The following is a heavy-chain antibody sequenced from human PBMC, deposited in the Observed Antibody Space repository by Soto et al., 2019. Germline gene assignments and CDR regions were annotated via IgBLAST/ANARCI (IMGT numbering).Heavy chain of an antibody. Sequence: GGSLRLSCAASGFAFDSYWMHWVRQVPGERPVWVSRIDYDGTTTTYADFVKGRFTISRDNAKNTLYLQMNNLRAEDTAVYYCTRGPRPSSAGTGAYWGQGTQVTVSS. CDR2: IDYDGTTT. CDR3: TRGPRPSSAGTGAY. D-gene: IGHD3-10*01. CDR1: GFAFDSYW. V-gene: IGHV3-74*01. J-gene: IGHJ4*02.